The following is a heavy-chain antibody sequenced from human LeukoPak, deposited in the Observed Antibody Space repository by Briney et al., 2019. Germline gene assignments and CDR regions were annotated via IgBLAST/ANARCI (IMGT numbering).Heavy chain of an antibody. CDR2: INHSGST. Sequence: PSETLSLTCAVYGGSFSGYYWRWIRQPPGKGLEWIGEINHSGSTNYNPSLKSRVTISVDTSKNQFSLKLSSVTAADTAVYYCAVPSGDYGDAFDIWGQGTMVTVSS. V-gene: IGHV4-34*01. J-gene: IGHJ3*02. CDR3: AVPSGDYGDAFDI. CDR1: GGSFSGYY. D-gene: IGHD3-16*01.